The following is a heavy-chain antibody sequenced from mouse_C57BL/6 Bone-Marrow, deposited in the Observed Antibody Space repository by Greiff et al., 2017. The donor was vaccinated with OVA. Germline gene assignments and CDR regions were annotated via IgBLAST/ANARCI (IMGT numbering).Heavy chain of an antibody. Sequence: VQLQQPGAELVMPGASVKLSCKASGYTFTSYWMHWVKQRPGQGLEWIGEIDPSDSYTNYNQKFKGKSTLTVDKSSSTAYMQLSSLTSEDSAVYYCASIYYDYDGGWFAYWGQGTLVTVSA. V-gene: IGHV1-69*01. J-gene: IGHJ3*01. CDR1: GYTFTSYW. CDR3: ASIYYDYDGGWFAY. CDR2: IDPSDSYT. D-gene: IGHD2-4*01.